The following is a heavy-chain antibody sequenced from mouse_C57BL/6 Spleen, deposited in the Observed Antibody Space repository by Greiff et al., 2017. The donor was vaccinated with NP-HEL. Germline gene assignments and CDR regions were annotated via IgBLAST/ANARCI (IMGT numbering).Heavy chain of an antibody. CDR1: GYTFTSYW. CDR2: IDPSDSYT. J-gene: IGHJ3*01. V-gene: IGHV1-69*01. CDR3: ARERDYYGSGFAY. D-gene: IGHD1-1*01. Sequence: QVQLQQPGAELVMPGASVKLSCKASGYTFTSYWMHWVKQRPGQGLEWIGEIDPSDSYTNYNQKFKGKSTFTVDKSSSTAYMQLSSLTSEDSAVYYCARERDYYGSGFAYWGQGTLVTVSA.